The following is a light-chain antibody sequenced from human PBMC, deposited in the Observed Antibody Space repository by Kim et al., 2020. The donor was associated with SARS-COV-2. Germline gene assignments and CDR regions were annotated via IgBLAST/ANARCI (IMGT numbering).Light chain of an antibody. J-gene: IGLJ2*01. CDR3: QSYDSSLSGSV. CDR1: RSNIGAGYD. CDR2: GNS. V-gene: IGLV1-40*01. Sequence: RVNISGTGSRSNIGAGYDVHWYQQLPGTAPKLLIYGNSNRPSGVPDRFSGSKSGTSASLAITGLQAEDEADYYCQSYDSSLSGSVFGGGTQLTVL.